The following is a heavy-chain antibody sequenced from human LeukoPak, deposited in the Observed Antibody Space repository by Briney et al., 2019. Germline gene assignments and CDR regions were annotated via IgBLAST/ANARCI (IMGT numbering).Heavy chain of an antibody. Sequence: GGSLRLSCAASGFTFSSYAMSWVRQAPGKGLEWVSAISGSGGSTYYADSVKGRFTISRDNSKNTLYLQMNSLRAEDTAVYYCAKKRGLFDYGPEGYFDYWGQGTLVTVSS. CDR3: AKKRGLFDYGPEGYFDY. D-gene: IGHD4/OR15-4a*01. CDR2: ISGSGGST. V-gene: IGHV3-23*01. CDR1: GFTFSSYA. J-gene: IGHJ4*02.